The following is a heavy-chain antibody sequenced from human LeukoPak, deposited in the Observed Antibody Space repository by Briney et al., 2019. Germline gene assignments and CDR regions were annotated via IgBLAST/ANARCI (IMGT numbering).Heavy chain of an antibody. D-gene: IGHD6-19*01. CDR1: GDSVSINSAA. CDR2: TYQRSKWYN. CDR3: ARSPSPYSSGWYFDY. V-gene: IGHV6-1*01. Sequence: SQTLSLACAISGDSVSINSAAWNWIRQSPSRGLEWLGRTYQRSKWYNDYAVSVKSRITINPDISKNQFSLQLNSVTPEDTAVYYCARSPSPYSSGWYFDYWGQGTLVTVSS. J-gene: IGHJ4*02.